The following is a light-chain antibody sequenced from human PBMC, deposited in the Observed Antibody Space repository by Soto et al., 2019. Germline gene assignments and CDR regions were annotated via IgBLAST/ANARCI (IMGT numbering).Light chain of an antibody. CDR3: QQYGNVPLT. V-gene: IGKV3-20*01. J-gene: IGKJ4*01. CDR1: QSVSNRY. Sequence: EVMLTQSPGTLSLSPGEGATLSCRASQSVSNRYFALYQQKPGHAPSLLIYRVSSRDTGIPERFSGSGSGTDFSLTISRLEPAHLAVYYCQQYGNVPLTFGGGTMVDI. CDR2: RVS.